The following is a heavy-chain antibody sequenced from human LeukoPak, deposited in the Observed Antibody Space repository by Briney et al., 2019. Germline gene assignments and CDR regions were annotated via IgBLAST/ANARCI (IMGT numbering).Heavy chain of an antibody. CDR1: GFTFSSYW. Sequence: PGGSLRLSCAASGFTFSSYWMTWVRQAPGKGLEWVANINQAGNEQYYVDSVKGRFTMSRDNAKNSLLLQMNSLRAEDTAVYYCARDATRGGDFDYWGQGILVTVSS. D-gene: IGHD3-16*01. CDR3: ARDATRGGDFDY. V-gene: IGHV3-7*01. J-gene: IGHJ4*02. CDR2: INQAGNEQ.